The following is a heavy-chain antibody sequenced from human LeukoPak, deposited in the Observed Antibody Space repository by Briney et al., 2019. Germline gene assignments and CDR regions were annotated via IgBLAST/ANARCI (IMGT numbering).Heavy chain of an antibody. CDR1: GYTFTSYD. CDR2: MNPNSGNT. V-gene: IGHV1-8*03. CDR3: ARVSGVPEGGYYYYYMDV. D-gene: IGHD3-10*01. Sequence: ASVKVSCKASGYTFTSYDINWVRQATGQGLEWVGWMNPNSGNTGYAQKFQGRVTITRNTSISTAYMELSSLRSEDTAVYYCARVSGVPEGGYYYYYMDVWGKGTTVTVSS. J-gene: IGHJ6*03.